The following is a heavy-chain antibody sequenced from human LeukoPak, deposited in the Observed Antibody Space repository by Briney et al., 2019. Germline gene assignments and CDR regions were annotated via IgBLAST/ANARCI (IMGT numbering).Heavy chain of an antibody. D-gene: IGHD6-6*01. Sequence: GGSLRLSCAALGFTLSSYGMHWVRQAPGKGLEWVAFIRYDGSNKYYADSVKGRFTISRDNSKNTLYLQMNSLRAEDTAVYYCAKDREGQLAPDYWGQGTLVTVSS. CDR2: IRYDGSNK. CDR3: AKDREGQLAPDY. V-gene: IGHV3-30*02. CDR1: GFTLSSYG. J-gene: IGHJ4*02.